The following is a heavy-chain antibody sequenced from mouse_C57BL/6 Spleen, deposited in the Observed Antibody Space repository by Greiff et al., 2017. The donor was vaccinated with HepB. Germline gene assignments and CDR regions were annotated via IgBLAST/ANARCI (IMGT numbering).Heavy chain of an antibody. Sequence: VQLQQSGAELVQPGASVKLSCKASGYTFTSYWMHWVKQRPGQGLEWIGMIHPNSGSTNYNEKFKSKATLTVDKSSSTAYMQLSSLTSEDSAVYYCARHYDSSYFDYRGQGTPLTVSS. V-gene: IGHV1-64*01. D-gene: IGHD1-1*01. CDR1: GYTFTSYW. J-gene: IGHJ2*01. CDR2: IHPNSGST. CDR3: ARHYDSSYFDY.